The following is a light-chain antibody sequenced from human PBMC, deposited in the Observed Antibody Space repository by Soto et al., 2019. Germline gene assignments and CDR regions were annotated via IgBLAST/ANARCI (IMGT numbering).Light chain of an antibody. Sequence: DVALTPPPLSLSVAPGQPSSISCKSSQSLLHITGETFLSWYLQKPGKSPQXLIYQVSTRVSGVPDRFSGSGSGTDFTLEISRVETDDVGLYYCMQSTQLPPTFGQGTRLEIK. CDR2: QVS. J-gene: IGKJ5*01. CDR1: QSLLHITGETF. CDR3: MQSTQLPPT. V-gene: IGKV2D-29*02.